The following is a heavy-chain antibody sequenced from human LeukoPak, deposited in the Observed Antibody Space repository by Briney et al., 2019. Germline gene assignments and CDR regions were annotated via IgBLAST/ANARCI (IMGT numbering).Heavy chain of an antibody. D-gene: IGHD6-13*01. V-gene: IGHV3-48*01. J-gene: IGHJ6*03. Sequence: GGSLRLSCAASGFIFSSYSMNWVRQAPGKGLEWVSYISRSSTTIYYADSVKGRFTISRDNVKNSLYLQMNSLRAEDTALYYCAREWMGYSSSRRDYYYYMDVWGKGTTVTVSS. CDR1: GFIFSSYS. CDR2: ISRSSTTI. CDR3: AREWMGYSSSRRDYYYYMDV.